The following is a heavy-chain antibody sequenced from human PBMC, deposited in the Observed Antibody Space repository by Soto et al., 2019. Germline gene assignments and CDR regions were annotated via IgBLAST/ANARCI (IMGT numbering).Heavy chain of an antibody. D-gene: IGHD6-25*01. CDR3: ARGAAKGYYYGTDV. Sequence: EVQLVESGGGLVQPGGSLRLSCAASGFTCSTYEMHWVRQAPGKGLEWVSYISASVSTIYYADSVKGRFTISRDNAKNSLDLQMDSLRAEDTAVYYCARGAAKGYYYGTDVWGQGTTVTVSS. CDR2: ISASVSTI. V-gene: IGHV3-48*03. CDR1: GFTCSTYE. J-gene: IGHJ6*02.